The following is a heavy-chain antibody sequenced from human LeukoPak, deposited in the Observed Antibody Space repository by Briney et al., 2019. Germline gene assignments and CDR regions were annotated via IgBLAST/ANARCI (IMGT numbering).Heavy chain of an antibody. CDR1: GLTFSSYG. V-gene: IGHV3-23*01. J-gene: IGHJ4*02. D-gene: IGHD3-22*01. CDR2: ISTTGGTT. CDR3: AKDKRVIPDY. Sequence: GGSLRLSCAASGLTFSSYGMSWVRQAPGRGLEWVSAISTTGGTTYYADSMRGRFTISRDNSKNTLYLQMNSLRAEDTAVYYCAKDKRVIPDYWGQGTLVTVSS.